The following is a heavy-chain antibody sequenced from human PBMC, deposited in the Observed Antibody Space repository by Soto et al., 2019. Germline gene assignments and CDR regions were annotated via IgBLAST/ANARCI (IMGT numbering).Heavy chain of an antibody. CDR1: GGSLTGYY. Sequence: SETLSLTCAVYGGSLTGYYWSWIRQPPGKGLEWIGEINHSGSTNYNPSLKSRVTISVDTSKNQFSLKLSSVTAADTAVYYCVIGLTMFRGVSWGQGTLVTVSS. CDR2: INHSGST. V-gene: IGHV4-34*01. CDR3: VIGLTMFRGVS. D-gene: IGHD3-10*01. J-gene: IGHJ5*02.